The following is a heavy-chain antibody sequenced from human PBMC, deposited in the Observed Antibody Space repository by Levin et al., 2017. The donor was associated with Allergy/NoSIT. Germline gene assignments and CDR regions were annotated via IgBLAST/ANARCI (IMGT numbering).Heavy chain of an antibody. CDR3: ARDYYDILTGYSYYFHH. J-gene: IGHJ4*02. V-gene: IGHV3-33*01. CDR2: TWYDGSNK. CDR1: GFTFSNYG. D-gene: IGHD3-9*01. Sequence: PGGSLRLSCAASGFTFSNYGIHWVRQAPGKGPEWVAFTWYDGSNKYYADSVKCRFTISRDNSKNTLYLQMNSLRAEDTAVYYCARDYYDILTGYSYYFHHWGQGTLVTVSS.